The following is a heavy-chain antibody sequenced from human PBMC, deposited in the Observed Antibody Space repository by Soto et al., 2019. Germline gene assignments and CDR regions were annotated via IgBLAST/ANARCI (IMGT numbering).Heavy chain of an antibody. Sequence: ASVKVSCKASGGTFSNFAISWVRQAPGQGLEWMGGIIPIFGTPNYAQKFQGRVTITADESTSTAYMELSSLKSDDAAVYYCARDGYDDYGGGGMDVWGQGTTVTVSS. CDR1: GGTFSNFA. D-gene: IGHD4-17*01. CDR2: IIPIFGTP. J-gene: IGHJ6*02. V-gene: IGHV1-69*13. CDR3: ARDGYDDYGGGGMDV.